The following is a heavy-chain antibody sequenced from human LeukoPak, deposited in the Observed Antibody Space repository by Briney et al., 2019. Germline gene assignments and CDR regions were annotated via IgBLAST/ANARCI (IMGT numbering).Heavy chain of an antibody. D-gene: IGHD5-18*01. Sequence: ASVTVSCTASGYTFTSYDINWVRQAAGQGLEWMGWMNPNSGNTGYAQKFQGRVTMTRNTSISTAYMELSSLRSEDTAVYYCARSGYSYGPFYYYYYGMDVWGQGTTVTVSS. CDR2: MNPNSGNT. CDR1: GYTFTSYD. V-gene: IGHV1-8*01. CDR3: ARSGYSYGPFYYYYYGMDV. J-gene: IGHJ6*02.